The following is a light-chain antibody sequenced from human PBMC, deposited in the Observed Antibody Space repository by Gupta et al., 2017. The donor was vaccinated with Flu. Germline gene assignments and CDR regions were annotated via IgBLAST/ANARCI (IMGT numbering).Light chain of an antibody. CDR1: TIGSKS. J-gene: IGLJ3*02. V-gene: IGLV3-21*02. CDR2: DDK. CDR3: QVWEDSSHVV. Sequence: SSVLPLPPSVSVAPGQTARITCGGNTIGSKSVHWHQRKPGQAPLLVVYDDKDRPSAIPERFSGSNSVNTTTLTISGGEAEEEGEYYCQVWEDSSHVVFGGGTKPTVL.